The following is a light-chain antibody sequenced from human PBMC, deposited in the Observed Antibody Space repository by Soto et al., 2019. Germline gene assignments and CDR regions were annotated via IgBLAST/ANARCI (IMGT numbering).Light chain of an antibody. V-gene: IGKV3-15*01. CDR2: GAS. CDR1: QSVSSN. CDR3: QQYNNWPPRFT. Sequence: EIVMTQSPATLSVSPGERATLSCRASQSVSSNLAWYQQKPGQAPRLLIYGASTRATGIPARFSGRGSGTEFTLTISSLQSEDFAVYYCQQYNNWPPRFTFGPGTKVDI. J-gene: IGKJ3*01.